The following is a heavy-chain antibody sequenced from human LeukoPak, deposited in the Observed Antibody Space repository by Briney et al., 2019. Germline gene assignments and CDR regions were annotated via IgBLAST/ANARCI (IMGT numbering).Heavy chain of an antibody. Sequence: GGSLRLSCTASGFTFGDYAMSWVRQAPGKGLEWVGFIRSKAYGGTTEYAASVKGRFTISRDDSKSIAYLQMNSLKTEDTAVYYCTRDDYYGSGSYDYWGPGTLVTVSS. D-gene: IGHD3-10*01. CDR2: IRSKAYGGTT. V-gene: IGHV3-49*04. CDR3: TRDDYYGSGSYDY. CDR1: GFTFGDYA. J-gene: IGHJ4*02.